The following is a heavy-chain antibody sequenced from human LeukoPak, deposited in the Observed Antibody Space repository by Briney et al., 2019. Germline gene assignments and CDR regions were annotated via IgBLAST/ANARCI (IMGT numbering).Heavy chain of an antibody. CDR2: INPNSGGT. CDR1: GYTFTGYY. J-gene: IGHJ4*02. D-gene: IGHD1-26*01. CDR3: ARTVPWELPREFDY. V-gene: IGHV1-2*02. Sequence: ASVKVSCKASGYTFTGYYIHWVRQAPGQGLEWMGWINPNSGGTNYAQKFQGRVTMTRDTSISTAYMELSRLRSDDTAVYYCARTVPWELPREFDYWGQGTLVTVSS.